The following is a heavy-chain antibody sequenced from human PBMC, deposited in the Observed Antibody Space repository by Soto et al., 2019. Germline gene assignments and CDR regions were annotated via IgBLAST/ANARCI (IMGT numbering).Heavy chain of an antibody. V-gene: IGHV3-74*01. D-gene: IGHD2-2*02. CDR1: GFTFSSYW. Sequence: GGSLRLSCAASGFTFSSYWMHWVRQAPGKGLVWVSRINSDGSSTSYADSVKGRFTISRDNAKNTLYLRMNSLRAEDTAVYYCARGGLDCSSTSCYSLEYYYYGMDVWGQGTTVTVSS. J-gene: IGHJ6*02. CDR3: ARGGLDCSSTSCYSLEYYYYGMDV. CDR2: INSDGSST.